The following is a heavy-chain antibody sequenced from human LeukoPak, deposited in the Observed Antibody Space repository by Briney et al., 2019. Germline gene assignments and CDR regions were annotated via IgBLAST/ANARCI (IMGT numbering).Heavy chain of an antibody. Sequence: ASVNVSFTVSVYTLTELSMHWVRQPQGKGNEWMGGFDPEDAETIYDQKVQGRVTITEDTYTDTAYMELSSLRSKDTAVYYCATGVTHYALDIWGQGTMVTVSS. CDR1: VYTLTELS. J-gene: IGHJ3*02. D-gene: IGHD5-18*01. CDR3: ATGVTHYALDI. V-gene: IGHV1-24*01. CDR2: FDPEDAET.